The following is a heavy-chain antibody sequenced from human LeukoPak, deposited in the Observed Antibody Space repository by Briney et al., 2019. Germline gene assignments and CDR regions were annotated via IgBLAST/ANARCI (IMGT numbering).Heavy chain of an antibody. CDR3: TREDHSNYNY. D-gene: IGHD4-11*01. CDR1: GFTFTSYS. J-gene: IGHJ4*02. Sequence: PGGSLRLSCAVSGFTFTSYSMNWVRQAPGKGLEWVAFISYDGTVQYYADSVKGRFTISRDNSKNTLYLQMNSLRAEDTAVYYCTREDHSNYNYWGQGTLVTVSS. CDR2: ISYDGTVQ. V-gene: IGHV3-30*03.